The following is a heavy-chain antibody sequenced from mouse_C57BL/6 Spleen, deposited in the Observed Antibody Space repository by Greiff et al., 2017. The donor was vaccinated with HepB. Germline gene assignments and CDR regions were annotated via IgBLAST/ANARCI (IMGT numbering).Heavy chain of an antibody. V-gene: IGHV1-81*01. Sequence: ESGAELARPGASVKLSCKASGYTFTSYGISWVKQRTGQGLEWIGEIYPRSGNTYYNEKFKGKATLTADKSSSTAYMELRSLTSEDSAVYFCARDYDLTAMDYWGQGTSVTVSS. CDR1: GYTFTSYG. CDR2: IYPRSGNT. J-gene: IGHJ4*01. CDR3: ARDYDLTAMDY. D-gene: IGHD2-4*01.